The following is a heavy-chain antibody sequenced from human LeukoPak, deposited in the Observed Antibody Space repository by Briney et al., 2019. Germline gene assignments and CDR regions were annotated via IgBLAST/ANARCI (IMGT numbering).Heavy chain of an antibody. CDR3: ARRFDS. V-gene: IGHV3-48*01. CDR1: GFTFSSYN. Sequence: GGSLRLSCAASGFTFSSYNMNWVRQAPGKGLEWISYISSSSNTIYYADSVKGRFTISRDNAKNSLYLQMSSLRAEDTAVYYCARRFDSWGQGTLVTVSS. J-gene: IGHJ4*02. CDR2: ISSSSNTI.